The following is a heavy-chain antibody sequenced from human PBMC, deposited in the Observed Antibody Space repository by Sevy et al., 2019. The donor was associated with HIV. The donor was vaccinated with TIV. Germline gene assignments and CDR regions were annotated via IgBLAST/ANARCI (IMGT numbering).Heavy chain of an antibody. CDR2: IKNRSDGGTR. CDR1: GFTFSNAW. CDR3: TTEYPSGPFDF. V-gene: IGHV3-15*01. J-gene: IGHJ4*02. Sequence: GGSLRLSCTASGFTFSNAWMSWVRQVPGKGLEWIGRIKNRSDGGTRDYGAPGKGRFTISRDDSKNTLFLHMNNLRTDDTALYYCTTEYPSGPFDFWGQGALVTVSS.